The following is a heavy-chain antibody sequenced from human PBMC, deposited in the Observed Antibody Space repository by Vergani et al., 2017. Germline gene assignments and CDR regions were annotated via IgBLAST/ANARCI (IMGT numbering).Heavy chain of an antibody. J-gene: IGHJ6*02. CDR3: AREGFYDNMRTTYRPPSYYGLGF. Sequence: QSQLVQSGDEVKKPGASVKVSCKTSGYSFINYGISWVRQAPGQGLEWLGWVSPYNGNTNYGQKSQGRVTMTTDTSTRTAYMQLRSLTFDDTAVYYCAREGFYDNMRTTYRPPSYYGLGFWGQGTKVTVAS. V-gene: IGHV1-18*01. CDR1: GYSFINYG. CDR2: VSPYNGNT. D-gene: IGHD3-16*01.